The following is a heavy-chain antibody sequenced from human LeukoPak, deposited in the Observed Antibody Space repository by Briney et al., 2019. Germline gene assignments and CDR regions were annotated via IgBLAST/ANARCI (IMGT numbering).Heavy chain of an antibody. CDR3: ARAYYDFWSGYYFLDY. J-gene: IGHJ4*02. CDR2: INNDGSST. D-gene: IGHD3-3*01. Sequence: GGSLRLSCAASGFTFSSYWMHWVRQAPGKGLVWVSRINNDGSSTSYADSVKGRFTISRDNAKNTLYLQMNSLRAEDTAVYYCARAYYDFWSGYYFLDYWGQGTLVTASS. CDR1: GFTFSSYW. V-gene: IGHV3-74*01.